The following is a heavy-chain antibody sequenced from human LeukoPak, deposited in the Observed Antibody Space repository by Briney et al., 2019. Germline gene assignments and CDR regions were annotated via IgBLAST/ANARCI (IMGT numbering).Heavy chain of an antibody. CDR3: AKDMGLRYFDWLLSEDYFDY. CDR2: ISGSGGST. D-gene: IGHD3-9*01. Sequence: GGSLRLSCAASGFTLSSYAMSWVRQAPGKGLEWVSAISGSGGSTYYADSVKGRFTISRDNSKNTLYLQMNSLRAEDTAVYYCAKDMGLRYFDWLLSEDYFDYWGQGTLVTVSS. J-gene: IGHJ4*02. CDR1: GFTLSSYA. V-gene: IGHV3-23*01.